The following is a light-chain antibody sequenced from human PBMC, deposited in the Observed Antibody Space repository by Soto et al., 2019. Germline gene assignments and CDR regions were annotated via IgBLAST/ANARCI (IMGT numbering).Light chain of an antibody. CDR2: DAS. Sequence: EIVLTQSPATLSLSPGERATLSCRASQSVSSYLAWYQQKPGQAPRLLIYDASNRATGIPARFSGSGSGTAFTLTISRLEPEDFAVYYCQQRSNWYTFGQGTKLEIK. V-gene: IGKV3-11*01. J-gene: IGKJ2*01. CDR1: QSVSSY. CDR3: QQRSNWYT.